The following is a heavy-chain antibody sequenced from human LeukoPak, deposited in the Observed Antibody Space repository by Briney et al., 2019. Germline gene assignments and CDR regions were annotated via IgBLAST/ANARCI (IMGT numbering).Heavy chain of an antibody. D-gene: IGHD5-18*01. CDR2: ISHDGSNK. V-gene: IGHV3-30-3*01. J-gene: IGHJ4*02. CDR3: ARDQVAQLWFVLDY. CDR1: GFTFSSYA. Sequence: GGSLRLSCAASGFTFSSYAMHWVRQAPGKGLEWVAVISHDGSNKYYADSVKGRFTISRDNSKNTLFLQMNSLKSEDTAVYYCARDQVAQLWFVLDYWGQGTLVTVSS.